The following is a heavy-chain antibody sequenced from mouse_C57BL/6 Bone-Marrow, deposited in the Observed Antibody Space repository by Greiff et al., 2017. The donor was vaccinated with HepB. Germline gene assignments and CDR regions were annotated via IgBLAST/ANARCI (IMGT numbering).Heavy chain of an antibody. J-gene: IGHJ4*01. CDR2: IDPSDSYT. CDR1: GYTFTSYW. Sequence: QVQLQQSGAELARPGASVKLSCKASGYTFTSYWMHWVKQRPGQGLEWIGEIDPSDSYTNYNQKFKGKSTLTVDKSSSTAYMQLSSLTSEDSAVYYCARRGYGNYSYAMDYWGQGTSVTVSS. CDR3: ARRGYGNYSYAMDY. V-gene: IGHV1-69*01. D-gene: IGHD2-10*02.